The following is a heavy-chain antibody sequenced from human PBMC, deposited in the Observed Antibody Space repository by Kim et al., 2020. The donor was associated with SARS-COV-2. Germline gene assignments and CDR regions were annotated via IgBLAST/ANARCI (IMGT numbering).Heavy chain of an antibody. J-gene: IGHJ6*03. CDR3: AKGAGKYSYDYMDV. Sequence: ADSVKGRFAISRDDAKNSLYLQMNSLRAEDTALYYCAKGAGKYSYDYMDVWGKGTTVTVS. D-gene: IGHD6-13*01. V-gene: IGHV3-9*01.